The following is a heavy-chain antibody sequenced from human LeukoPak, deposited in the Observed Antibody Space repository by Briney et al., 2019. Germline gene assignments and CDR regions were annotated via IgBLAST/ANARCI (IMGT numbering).Heavy chain of an antibody. V-gene: IGHV4-59*01. Sequence: SETLSLTCTVSGGXISSYYCSWIRQPPGKGLEWIGYIYYSGSTKYNPSLKSRVTISVDTSRNQFSLKLSSVTAADTAVYYCARDLSWSGYLGSWFDPWGQGTLVTVSS. J-gene: IGHJ5*02. D-gene: IGHD3-3*01. CDR2: IYYSGST. CDR1: GGXISSYY. CDR3: ARDLSWSGYLGSWFDP.